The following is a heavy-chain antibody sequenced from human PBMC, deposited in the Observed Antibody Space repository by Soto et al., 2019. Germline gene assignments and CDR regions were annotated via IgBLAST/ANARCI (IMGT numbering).Heavy chain of an antibody. CDR1: GYTLTSYG. J-gene: IGHJ4*02. D-gene: IGHD3-10*01. Sequence: GASVKVSCKASGYTLTSYGISWVRQAPGQGLEWMGWISAYNGNTNYAQKLQGRVTMTTDTSTSTAYMELRSLRSDDTAVYYCARGYYYGSGSYPKYFDYWGQGTLVTVSS. CDR2: ISAYNGNT. CDR3: ARGYYYGSGSYPKYFDY. V-gene: IGHV1-18*01.